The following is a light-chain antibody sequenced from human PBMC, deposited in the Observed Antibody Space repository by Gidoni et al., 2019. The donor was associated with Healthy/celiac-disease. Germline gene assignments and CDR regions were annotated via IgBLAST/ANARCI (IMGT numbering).Light chain of an antibody. V-gene: IGKV4-1*01. CDR3: QQYYSPPII. J-gene: IGKJ5*01. Sequence: DIVMTQSPDSLAVSLGERATINCKSSQSVLHSSNNKNYLAWYQHKPGQPPKVLIYWASTRESGVPDRFSGSGSGTDFTLPISSLQAEDVAVYSCQQYYSPPIIFGQGTRLEI. CDR2: WAS. CDR1: QSVLHSSNNKNY.